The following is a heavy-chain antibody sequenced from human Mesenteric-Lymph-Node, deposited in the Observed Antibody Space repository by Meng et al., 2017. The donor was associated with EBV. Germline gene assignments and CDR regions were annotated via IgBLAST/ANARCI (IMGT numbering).Heavy chain of an antibody. D-gene: IGHD1-20*01. Sequence: QITFKESGSTLVKPTQTLTLTCTFSGFSLSTSGVGVGWIRQPPGKALEWLALIYWDDDKRYSPSLKSRLTITKDTSKNQVVLTMTNMDPVDTATYYCARRPYSWNFDFWGQGTLVTVSS. CDR1: GFSLSTSGVG. V-gene: IGHV2-5*02. J-gene: IGHJ4*02. CDR2: IYWDDDK. CDR3: ARRPYSWNFDF.